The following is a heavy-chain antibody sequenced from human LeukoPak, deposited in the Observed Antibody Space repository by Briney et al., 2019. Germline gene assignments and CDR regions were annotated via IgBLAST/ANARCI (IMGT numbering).Heavy chain of an antibody. CDR1: GFTFSGYA. V-gene: IGHV3-23*01. CDR2: ISGSGGST. D-gene: IGHD3-16*01. J-gene: IGHJ4*02. CDR3: ASNWAYDYVVQSY. Sequence: GGSLRLPCAASGFTFSGYAMSWVRQAPGKGLEWVSAISGSGGSTYYTDSVKGRFTISRGNSKSTLYLQMNSLKAEDTAVYYCASNWAYDYVVQSYWGQGTLVTVSS.